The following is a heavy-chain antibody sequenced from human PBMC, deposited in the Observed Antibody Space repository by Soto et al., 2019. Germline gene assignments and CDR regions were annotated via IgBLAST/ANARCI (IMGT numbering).Heavy chain of an antibody. CDR3: ARVRTGYSYGYLFDY. CDR1: GYTFTSYY. J-gene: IGHJ4*02. CDR2: INPSGGST. D-gene: IGHD5-18*01. V-gene: IGHV1-46*03. Sequence: ASVKVSCKASGYTFTSYYMHWVRQAPGQGLEWMGIINPSGGSTSYAQKFQGRVTMTRDTSTSTVYMELSSLRSEDTAVYYCARVRTGYSYGYLFDYWGQGTLVTVSS.